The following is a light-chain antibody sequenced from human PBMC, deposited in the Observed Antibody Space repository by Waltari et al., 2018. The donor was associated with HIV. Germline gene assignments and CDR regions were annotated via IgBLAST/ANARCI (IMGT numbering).Light chain of an antibody. CDR2: EVT. Sequence: QSALTQPPSASGSLGQSVTISCTGTGSDIGGFDYVSWFQQHPGKVPKLIIYEVTQRPSGVPDRFSGSKSGNTASLTGSGLQADDEADYYCSSYESINNHVVFGGGTSLTVL. J-gene: IGLJ2*01. CDR3: SSYESINNHVV. V-gene: IGLV2-8*01. CDR1: GSDIGGFDY.